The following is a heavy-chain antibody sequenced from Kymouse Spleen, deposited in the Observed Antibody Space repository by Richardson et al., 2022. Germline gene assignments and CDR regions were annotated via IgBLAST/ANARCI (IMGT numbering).Heavy chain of an antibody. D-gene: IGHD3-9*01. CDR3: ARRRYFDWLVPLFDY. CDR1: GGSISSSSYY. J-gene: IGHJ4*02. Sequence: QLQLQESGPGLVKPSETLSLTCTVSGGSISSSSYYWGWIRQPPGKGLEWIGSIYYSGSTYYNPSLKSRVTISVDTSKNQFSLKLSSVTAADTAVYYCARRRYFDWLVPLFDYWGQGTLVTVSS. CDR2: IYYSGST. V-gene: IGHV4-39*01.